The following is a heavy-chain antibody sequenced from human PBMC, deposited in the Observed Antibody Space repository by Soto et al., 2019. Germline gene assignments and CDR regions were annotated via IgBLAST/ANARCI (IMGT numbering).Heavy chain of an antibody. CDR1: GGSINSSSYY. CDR3: AIYMVTTETLFDY. J-gene: IGHJ4*02. V-gene: IGHV4-39*01. D-gene: IGHD5-18*01. CDR2: MYYSGST. Sequence: ETLSLTCTFSGGSINSSSYYWGWIRQPPGKGLEWIGSMYYSGSTYYNPSLKSRVTISVDTSKNQFSLKLSSVTAADTAVYYCAIYMVTTETLFDYWGQGTLVTVSS.